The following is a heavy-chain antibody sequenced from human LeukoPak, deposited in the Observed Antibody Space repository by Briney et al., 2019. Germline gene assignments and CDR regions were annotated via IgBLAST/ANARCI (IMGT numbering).Heavy chain of an antibody. V-gene: IGHV3-7*01. CDR2: IKYDGSEK. Sequence: PGGSLRLSCAASGFTFSSYWMSWVRQAPGKGLEWVANIKYDGSEKHYVESVKGRFTISRDNAKNSLYLQMDSLRVEYTAVYFCARGWGDCSTVSCYTGGDVFDIWGQGTKVTVSS. J-gene: IGHJ3*02. D-gene: IGHD2-2*02. CDR3: ARGWGDCSTVSCYTGGDVFDI. CDR1: GFTFSSYW.